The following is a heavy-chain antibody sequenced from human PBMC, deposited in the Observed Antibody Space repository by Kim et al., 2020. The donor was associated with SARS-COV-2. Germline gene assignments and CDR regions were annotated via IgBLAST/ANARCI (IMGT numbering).Heavy chain of an antibody. Sequence: SLKRRVTISVDTSKNQFSLKLSSVTAADTAVYYCARAESGIFGVVSNFDYWGQGTLVTVSS. J-gene: IGHJ4*02. V-gene: IGHV4-31*02. CDR3: ARAESGIFGVVSNFDY. D-gene: IGHD3-3*01.